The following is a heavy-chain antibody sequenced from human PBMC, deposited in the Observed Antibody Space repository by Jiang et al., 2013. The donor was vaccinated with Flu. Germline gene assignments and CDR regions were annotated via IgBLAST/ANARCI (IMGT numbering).Heavy chain of an antibody. CDR2: ISYDGSNK. V-gene: IGHV3-33*05. CDR3: ARAPLTTYYYYGMDV. D-gene: IGHD4-11*01. CDR1: GFTFSSYG. J-gene: IGHJ6*02. Sequence: ASGFTFSSYGMHWVRPGVQARGLEWVAVISYDGSNKYYADSVKGRFTISRDNSKNTLYLQMNSLRAEDTAVYYCARAPLTTYYYYGMDVWGQGTTVTVSS.